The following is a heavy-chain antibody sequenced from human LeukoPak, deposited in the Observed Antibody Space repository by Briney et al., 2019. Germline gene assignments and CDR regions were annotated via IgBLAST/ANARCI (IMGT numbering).Heavy chain of an antibody. J-gene: IGHJ5*02. CDR3: ARELGSHWFDP. V-gene: IGHV4-59*01. CDR1: GGSISSYY. D-gene: IGHD2-15*01. CDR2: IYYSGST. Sequence: SETLSLTCTVSGGSISSYYWSWIRQPPGKGLEWIGYIYYSGSTNYNPSLKSRVTISVDTSKNQFSLELSSVTAADTAVYYCARELGSHWFDPWGQGTLVTVSS.